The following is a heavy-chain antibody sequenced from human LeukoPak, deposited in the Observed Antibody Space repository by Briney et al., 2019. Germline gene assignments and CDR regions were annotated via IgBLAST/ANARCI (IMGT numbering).Heavy chain of an antibody. CDR3: AREGALHAFDI. CDR1: GFTFSSYA. CDR2: ISYDGSNK. V-gene: IGHV3-30*09. Sequence: GRSLRLSCAASGFTFSSYAMHWVRQAPGKGVEWVAVISYDGSNKYYADSVKGRFAISRDNSKNTLYLQMNSLRAEDTAVYYCAREGALHAFDIWGQGTMVTVSS. D-gene: IGHD3-10*01. J-gene: IGHJ3*02.